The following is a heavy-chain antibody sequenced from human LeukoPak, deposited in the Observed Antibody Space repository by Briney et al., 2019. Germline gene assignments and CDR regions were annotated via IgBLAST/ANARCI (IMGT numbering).Heavy chain of an antibody. CDR1: GFTFSSYA. V-gene: IGHV3-30-3*01. CDR3: AKDISLSPRRFDL. J-gene: IGHJ2*01. D-gene: IGHD3-3*02. CDR2: ISYDGSNK. Sequence: GGSLRLSCAASGFTFSSYAMHWVRQAPGKGLEWVAVISYDGSNKYYADSVKGRFTISRDNSKNTLYLQMNSLRPEDTALYYCAKDISLSPRRFDLWGRGTLITVSS.